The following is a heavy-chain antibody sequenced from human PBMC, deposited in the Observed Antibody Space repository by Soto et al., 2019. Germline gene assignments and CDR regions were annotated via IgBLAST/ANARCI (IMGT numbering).Heavy chain of an antibody. CDR1: GGTFSSYA. J-gene: IGHJ4*02. CDR2: IIPIFGTA. V-gene: IGHV1-69*06. D-gene: IGHD2-2*01. Sequence: SVQVSCKASGGTFSSYAISWVRQAPGQGLEWMGGIIPIFGTANYAQKFQGRVTITADKSTSTAYMELSSLRSEDTAVYYCAREWCRSSPRCFQSIDYWGQGTLVTVAS. CDR3: AREWCRSSPRCFQSIDY.